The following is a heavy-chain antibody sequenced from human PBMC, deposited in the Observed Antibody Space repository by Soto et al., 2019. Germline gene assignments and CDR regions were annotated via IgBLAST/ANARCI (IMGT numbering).Heavy chain of an antibody. CDR1: GYTFTNYY. D-gene: IGHD6-13*01. Sequence: QVQLVQSGAEVKKPGASVKVSCKASGYTFTNYYIHWVRQAPGQGLEWMGIINPSGGSTSYAQKFEGRVTMTRDASTSTAYMQLCSLKSEGTAVSCCARVSSWSRFDHWGQGTLVTVSS. CDR2: INPSGGST. J-gene: IGHJ4*02. V-gene: IGHV1-46*01. CDR3: ARVSSWSRFDH.